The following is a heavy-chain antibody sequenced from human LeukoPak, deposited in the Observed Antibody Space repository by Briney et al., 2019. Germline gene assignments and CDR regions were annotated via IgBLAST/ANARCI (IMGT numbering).Heavy chain of an antibody. CDR1: GYTFTSYG. J-gene: IGHJ4*02. CDR2: INANNGNT. V-gene: IGHV1-18*01. CDR3: ARVLAVVVPAASDY. Sequence: ASVKVSCKASGYTFTSYGISWVRQAPRQRLEWMGWINANNGNTNYAQKLQGRVTMTTDTSTSTAYMDLRSLRSDDTAVYYCARVLAVVVPAASDYWGQGTLVTVSS. D-gene: IGHD2-2*01.